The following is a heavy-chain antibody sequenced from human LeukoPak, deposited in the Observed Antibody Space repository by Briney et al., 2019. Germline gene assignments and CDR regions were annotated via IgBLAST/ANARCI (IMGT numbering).Heavy chain of an antibody. CDR1: GGSISSGGYY. CDR2: IYYSGST. V-gene: IGHV4-31*03. D-gene: IGHD2/OR15-2a*01. Sequence: SETLSLTCTVSGGSISSGGYYWSWIRQHPGKGLEWIGYIYYSGSTYYNPSLKSRVTISVDTSKNQFSLKLSSVTAADTAVYYCARHGGGNVLSPFDYWGQGTLVTVSS. J-gene: IGHJ4*02. CDR3: ARHGGGNVLSPFDY.